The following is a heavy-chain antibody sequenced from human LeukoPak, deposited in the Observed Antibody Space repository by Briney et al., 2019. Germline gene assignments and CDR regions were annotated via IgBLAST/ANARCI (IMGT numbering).Heavy chain of an antibody. J-gene: IGHJ5*02. V-gene: IGHV1-2*02. D-gene: IGHD3-10*01. Sequence: ASVNVSCKASGYTFTGYYIHWLRQAPGQRLEWMGGLNPDTGSTNYAQKFQARVIMTRDTSINTAYMELRRLRYDDTAMYFCARESFSGSGGLNWFAPWGQGTLVTVSA. CDR2: LNPDTGST. CDR1: GYTFTGYY. CDR3: ARESFSGSGGLNWFAP.